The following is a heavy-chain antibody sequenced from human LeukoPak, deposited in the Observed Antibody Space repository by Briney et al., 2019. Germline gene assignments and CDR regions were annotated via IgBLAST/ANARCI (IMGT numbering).Heavy chain of an antibody. CDR1: GGSISSYY. V-gene: IGHV4-59*08. J-gene: IGHJ4*02. CDR3: ARHSGYGDSTRFDY. CDR2: IYYTGST. D-gene: IGHD4-17*01. Sequence: PSETLSLTCTVSGGSISSYYWSWIRQPPGKGLEWIGYIYYTGSTNYNPSLKSRVTISVDTSKNQFSLKLSSATAADTAVYYCARHSGYGDSTRFDYWGQGTLVTVSS.